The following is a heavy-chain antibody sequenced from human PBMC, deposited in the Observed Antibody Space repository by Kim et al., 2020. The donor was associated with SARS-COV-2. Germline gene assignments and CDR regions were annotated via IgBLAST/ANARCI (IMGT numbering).Heavy chain of an antibody. D-gene: IGHD6-13*01. Sequence: GQGRFTIPRNHSKNTLYLQMNSLRAEDTAVYYCAKDPSIAAAGTSDFDLWGRGTLVTVSS. J-gene: IGHJ2*01. CDR3: AKDPSIAAAGTSDFDL. V-gene: IGHV3-23*01.